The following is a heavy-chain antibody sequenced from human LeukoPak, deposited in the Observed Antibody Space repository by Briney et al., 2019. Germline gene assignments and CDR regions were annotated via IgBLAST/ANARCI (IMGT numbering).Heavy chain of an antibody. CDR3: AAHSWMLGMDV. Sequence: GGSLRLSCAASGFTFSSHWMRWVRQAPGKGPVWVSHINSDGSNTGYADSVKGRFTSSRDNAKNTLYLQMNSLGADDTAVYYCAAHSWMLGMDVWGQGTTVTVSS. CDR2: INSDGSNT. CDR1: GFTFSSHW. D-gene: IGHD2-8*01. V-gene: IGHV3-74*01. J-gene: IGHJ6*02.